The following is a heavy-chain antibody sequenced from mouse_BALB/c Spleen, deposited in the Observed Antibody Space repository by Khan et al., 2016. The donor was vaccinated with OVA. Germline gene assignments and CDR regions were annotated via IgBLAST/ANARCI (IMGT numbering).Heavy chain of an antibody. CDR3: ARSLCYGYGYALDY. J-gene: IGHJ4*01. CDR1: GYSITSDYA. CDR2: ISSSGST. V-gene: IGHV3-2*02. D-gene: IGHD2-2*01. Sequence: EVELVESGPGLVKPSQSLSLTCTVTGYSITSDYAWNWIRQFPGNKLAWMGFISSSGSTSYNPSLKSRISITRDTSKNQFFLQLKSVTTEDTATYYCARSLCYGYGYALDYWGRGTSVTVSS.